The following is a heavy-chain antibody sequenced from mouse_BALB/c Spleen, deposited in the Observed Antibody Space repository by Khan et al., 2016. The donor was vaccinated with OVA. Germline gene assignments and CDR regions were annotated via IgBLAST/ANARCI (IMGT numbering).Heavy chain of an antibody. J-gene: IGHJ3*01. CDR1: GFTFSDYG. Sequence: EVELVESGGGLVQPGGSRKLSCAASGFTFSDYGMAWIRQGPGKGPEWITFISSLAYNFYYADSVTGRFTISRENAKNTLYLEMHSLRSEDTAIYDCARGGTGGFAYWGQGTLVTVSA. CDR3: ARGGTGGFAY. V-gene: IGHV5-15*02. CDR2: ISSLAYNF. D-gene: IGHD3-1*01.